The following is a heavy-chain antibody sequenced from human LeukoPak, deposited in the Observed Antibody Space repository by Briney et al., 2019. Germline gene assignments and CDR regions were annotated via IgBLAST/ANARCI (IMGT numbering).Heavy chain of an antibody. V-gene: IGHV4-4*07. J-gene: IGHJ5*02. D-gene: IGHD6-19*01. CDR2: IYTSGST. CDR1: GGSISSYY. CDR3: ARDLGSSGWYNWFDP. Sequence: SETLSLTCTVSGGSISSYYWSWIRQPAGKGLEWIGRIYTSGSTNYNPSLKSRVTISVDTSKNQFSLKLSSVTAADTAVYYCARDLGSSGWYNWFDPWGQGTLVTVSS.